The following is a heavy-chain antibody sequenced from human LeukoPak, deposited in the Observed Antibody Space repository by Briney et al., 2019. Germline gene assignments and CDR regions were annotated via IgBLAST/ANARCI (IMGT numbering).Heavy chain of an antibody. CDR2: ISSSGITI. Sequence: RGSLRLSCAASGFLFSSFEINWVRQAPGKGLEWVSYISSSGITIYYADSVKGRFTISRDNAKNSLYLQMNSLRAEDTAVYYCAREMGGYPFDYWGQGTLVTVSS. CDR3: AREMGGYPFDY. J-gene: IGHJ4*02. V-gene: IGHV3-48*03. CDR1: GFLFSSFE. D-gene: IGHD5-12*01.